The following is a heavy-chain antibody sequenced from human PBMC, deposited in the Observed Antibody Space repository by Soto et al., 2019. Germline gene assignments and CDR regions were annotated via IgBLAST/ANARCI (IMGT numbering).Heavy chain of an antibody. V-gene: IGHV1-69*08. CDR2: IIPILGIA. CDR1: GGTFSSYT. Sequence: QVQLVQSGAEVKKPGSSVKVSCKASGGTFSSYTISWVRQAPGQGLEWMGRIIPILGIANYAQKFQGRVTITADKSTSTADMELSSLRSEDTAVYYCARDRGPSGFDYWGQGTLVTVSS. CDR3: ARDRGPSGFDY. J-gene: IGHJ4*02.